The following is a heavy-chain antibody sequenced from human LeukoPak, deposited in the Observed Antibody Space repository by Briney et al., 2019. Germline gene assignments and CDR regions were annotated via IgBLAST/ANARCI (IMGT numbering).Heavy chain of an antibody. CDR2: ISSSGSTI. Sequence: PGGSLRLSCAASGFTFSDYYMSWIRQAPGKGLEGVSYISSSGSTIYYADSVKGRFTISRDNAKNSLYLQINSLRAEDTAVYYCARDPTSGDNWFDPWGQGTLATVSS. J-gene: IGHJ5*02. D-gene: IGHD2-15*01. CDR3: ARDPTSGDNWFDP. CDR1: GFTFSDYY. V-gene: IGHV3-11*04.